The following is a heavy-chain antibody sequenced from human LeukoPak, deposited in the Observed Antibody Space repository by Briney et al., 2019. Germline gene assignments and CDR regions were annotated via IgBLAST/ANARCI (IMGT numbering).Heavy chain of an antibody. J-gene: IGHJ4*02. CDR2: IYYSGST. CDR1: GGSISSYY. V-gene: IGHV4-59*01. D-gene: IGHD6-19*01. CDR3: ARAEEYSSGWYLGY. Sequence: TSETLSLTCTVSGGSISSYYWSWIRQPPGEGLEWIGYIYYSGSTNYNPSLKSRVTISVDTSKNQFSLKLSSVTAADTAVYYCARAEEYSSGWYLGYWGQGTLVTVSS.